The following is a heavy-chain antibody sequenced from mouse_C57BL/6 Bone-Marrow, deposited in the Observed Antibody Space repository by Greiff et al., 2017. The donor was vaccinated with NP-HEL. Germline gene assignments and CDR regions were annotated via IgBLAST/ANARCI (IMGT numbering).Heavy chain of an antibody. J-gene: IGHJ4*01. Sequence: QVQLRESGAELARPGASVKLSCKASGYTFTSYGISWVKQRTGQGLEWIGEIYPRSGNTYYNEKFKGKATLTADKSSSTAYMELRSLTSEDSAVYFCARPQIPQLRMDYWGQGTSVTVSS. D-gene: IGHD4-1*02. CDR3: ARPQIPQLRMDY. CDR1: GYTFTSYG. V-gene: IGHV1-81*01. CDR2: IYPRSGNT.